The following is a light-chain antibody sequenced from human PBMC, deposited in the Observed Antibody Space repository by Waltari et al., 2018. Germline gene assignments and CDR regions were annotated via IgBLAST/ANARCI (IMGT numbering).Light chain of an antibody. J-gene: IGKJ3*01. CDR2: GAS. Sequence: EIVMTQSPATLSVSPGERVTLPCRASQSVSSNLAWFQQKPGQAPRLLIYGASTRATGIPARFSGSGSGTEFTLTISSLQSEDFAVYYCQQYNNWPPLFGPGTKVDVK. V-gene: IGKV3-15*01. CDR3: QQYNNWPPL. CDR1: QSVSSN.